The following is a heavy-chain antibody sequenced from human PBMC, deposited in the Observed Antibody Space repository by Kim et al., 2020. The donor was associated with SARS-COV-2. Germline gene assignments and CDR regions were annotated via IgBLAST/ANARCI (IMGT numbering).Heavy chain of an antibody. CDR2: INHSGST. CDR3: ARGLDIVVVPAAIAPPWRRAGMDV. J-gene: IGHJ6*02. D-gene: IGHD2-2*01. CDR1: GGSFSGYY. V-gene: IGHV4-34*01. Sequence: SETLSLTCAVYGGSFSGYYWSWIRQPPGKGLEWIGEINHSGSTNYNPSLKSRVTISVDTSKNQFSLKLSSVTAADTAVYYCARGLDIVVVPAAIAPPWRRAGMDVWGQGTTVTVSS.